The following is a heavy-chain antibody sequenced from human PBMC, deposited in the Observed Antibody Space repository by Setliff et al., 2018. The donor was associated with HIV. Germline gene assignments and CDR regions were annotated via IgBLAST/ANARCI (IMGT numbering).Heavy chain of an antibody. CDR1: GGSLTGYY. Sequence: PSETLSLTCTVSGGSLTGYYWSWVRQPPGKGLEWIGEINHSGSTNYNPSLKSRVTISVDTSKNQFSLKLSSVTAADTAVYYCARAVGYYYGSGSHIDYWGQGTLVTVSS. V-gene: IGHV4-34*01. J-gene: IGHJ4*02. CDR3: ARAVGYYYGSGSHIDY. D-gene: IGHD3-10*01. CDR2: INHSGST.